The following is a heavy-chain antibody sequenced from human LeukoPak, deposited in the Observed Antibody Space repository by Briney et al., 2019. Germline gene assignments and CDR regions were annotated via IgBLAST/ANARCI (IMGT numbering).Heavy chain of an antibody. CDR3: AKGYYDFWSGYYSYYYMDV. V-gene: IGHV3-11*04. D-gene: IGHD3-3*01. J-gene: IGHJ6*03. CDR1: GFTFSDYY. Sequence: PGGSLRLSCAASGFTFSDYYMSWIRQAPGKGLEWVSYISSSGSTIYYADSVKGRFTISRDNAKNSLYLQMNSLRAEDTAVYYCAKGYYDFWSGYYSYYYMDVWGKGTTVTVPS. CDR2: ISSSGSTI.